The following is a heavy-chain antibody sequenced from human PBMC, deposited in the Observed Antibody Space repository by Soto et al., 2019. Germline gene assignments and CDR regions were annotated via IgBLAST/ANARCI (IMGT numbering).Heavy chain of an antibody. V-gene: IGHV3-74*01. J-gene: IGHJ5*02. CDR1: GFTFSSDW. Sequence: PGGSLSLSCAASGFTFSSDWMHWVRQAPGKGLVWVSRINTDGSGTTYADSVKGRFTISRDNAKNMVYLQMNSLRAEDTAVYYCAKEKISTSCCNWFDPWGQGTLVTVSS. CDR2: INTDGSGT. D-gene: IGHD2-2*01. CDR3: AKEKISTSCCNWFDP.